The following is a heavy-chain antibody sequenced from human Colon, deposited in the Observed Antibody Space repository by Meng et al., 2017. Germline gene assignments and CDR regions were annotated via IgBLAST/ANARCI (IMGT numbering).Heavy chain of an antibody. D-gene: IGHD3-22*01. Sequence: VGLQESGAGLMRPSGTLSLTGAVSGGSISRRDWWSWFRQPPGKGLEWIGETSHSGSTNYSPSLKSRVTISLDKSKIQLSLKLNSVTAADTAVYYCASSDYYRSDYWGQGTLVTVSS. V-gene: IGHV4-4*02. CDR1: GGSISRRDW. CDR3: ASSDYYRSDY. CDR2: TSHSGST. J-gene: IGHJ4*02.